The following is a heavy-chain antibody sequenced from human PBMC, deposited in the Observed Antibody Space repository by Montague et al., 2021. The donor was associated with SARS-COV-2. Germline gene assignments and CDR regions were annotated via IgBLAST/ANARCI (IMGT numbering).Heavy chain of an antibody. V-gene: IGHV3-66*02. CDR3: ARDSYGMDV. CDR1: GLTVSSNY. J-gene: IGHJ6*02. CDR2: IYSGGST. Sequence: SLRLSCAASGLTVSSNYMSWVRQAPGKGLEWVSVIYSGGSTYYADSVKGRFTISRNNSKNTLYLQMNSLRDEDTAVYYCARDSYGMDVWGQGTTVTVSS.